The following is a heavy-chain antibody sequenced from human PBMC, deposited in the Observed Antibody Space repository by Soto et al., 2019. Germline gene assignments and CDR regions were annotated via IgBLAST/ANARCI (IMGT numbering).Heavy chain of an antibody. V-gene: IGHV1-69*11. Sequence: SVKVSCKASGGTFSSYAISWVRHAPGQGLEWMGRIIPFIGTANYAQKFQGRVTITADESTSTAYMELPSLRSEDTAVYYCARVVMTTGPASYYYGMDVWRQGTTVTVSS. J-gene: IGHJ6*02. CDR3: ARVVMTTGPASYYYGMDV. CDR1: GGTFSSYA. CDR2: IIPFIGTA. D-gene: IGHD4-4*01.